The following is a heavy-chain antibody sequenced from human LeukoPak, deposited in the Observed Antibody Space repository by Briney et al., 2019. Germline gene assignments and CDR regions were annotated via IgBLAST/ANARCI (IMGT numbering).Heavy chain of an antibody. D-gene: IGHD5-12*01. J-gene: IGHJ4*02. V-gene: IGHV4-39*01. Sequence: SETLSLTCTVSAGSFSSSSHHWGWIRQSPGKGLEWIGSIYSGRTTYFHPSLNSRATISVVTSMNQLSLHLYSVTAADTAVYYCVRHDGRGGATMGALDSWGQGSLVTVSS. CDR2: IYSGRTT. CDR3: VRHDGRGGATMGALDS. CDR1: AGSFSSSSHH.